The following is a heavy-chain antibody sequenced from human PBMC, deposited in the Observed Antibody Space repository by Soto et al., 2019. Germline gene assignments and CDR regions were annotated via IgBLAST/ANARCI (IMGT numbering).Heavy chain of an antibody. CDR2: IGTSGTPT. V-gene: IGHV3-23*01. D-gene: IGHD2-21*01. Sequence: DVQLLESGGDLVQPGGSLRLSCIASGFTFRNYAMAWVRQAPGEDLEWVSAIGTSGTPTLYADSVKSRFSISSDDSRNTVSLQMNSLGVEDTATYYCTRILWSSRRDALDIWGQGTTVTVSS. CDR3: TRILWSSRRDALDI. CDR1: GFTFRNYA. J-gene: IGHJ6*02.